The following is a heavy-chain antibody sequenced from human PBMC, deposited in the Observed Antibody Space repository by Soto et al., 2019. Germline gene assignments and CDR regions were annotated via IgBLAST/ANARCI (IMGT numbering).Heavy chain of an antibody. CDR1: GGSFSSYY. Sequence: QVQLQESGPGLVRPSETLSLTCTVSGGSFSSYYWSWIPQPPGKGLEWIGYIYYSGSTNYNPFLKSRVTISLDTSKNQFSLSLSSVTAADTAVYYCARSPPETLGPSDYWGQGTLVTVSS. V-gene: IGHV4-59*01. CDR2: IYYSGST. J-gene: IGHJ4*02. CDR3: ARSPPETLGPSDY. D-gene: IGHD3-16*01.